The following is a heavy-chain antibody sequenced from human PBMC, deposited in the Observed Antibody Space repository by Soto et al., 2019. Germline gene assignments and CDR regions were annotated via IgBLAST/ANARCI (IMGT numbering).Heavy chain of an antibody. CDR1: GFTLSGYA. D-gene: IGHD3-16*01. Sequence: GGSLRLSCAASGFTLSGYAMDWVRQAPGKGLEYVSGISSNGVGTYYANSVQGRFTISRDNSKNTVYLQMNSLRAEDTDVYYCARDLGSGMDVWGQGTTVTVSS. CDR3: ARDLGSGMDV. V-gene: IGHV3-64*04. CDR2: ISSNGVGT. J-gene: IGHJ6*02.